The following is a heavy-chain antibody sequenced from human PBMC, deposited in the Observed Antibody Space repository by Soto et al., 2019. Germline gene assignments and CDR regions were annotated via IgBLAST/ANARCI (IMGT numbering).Heavy chain of an antibody. CDR2: ISGSGSGT. CDR3: AKDYYGPESQFDY. CDR1: GFRFRTYA. D-gene: IGHD3-10*01. Sequence: PGGSLRLSCAASGFRFRTYAMSWVRQTPGKGLEWVAGISGSGSGTFYADSVKGRFSISRDNSKNTVDLQMDSLRAEDTAIYYCAKDYYGPESQFDYWGRGTLVTVSS. V-gene: IGHV3-23*01. J-gene: IGHJ4*02.